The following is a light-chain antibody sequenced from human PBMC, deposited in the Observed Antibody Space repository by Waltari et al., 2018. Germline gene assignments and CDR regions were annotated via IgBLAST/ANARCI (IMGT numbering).Light chain of an antibody. CDR3: QVWDTRSDHWV. CDR2: DNY. V-gene: IGLV3-21*01. J-gene: IGLJ3*02. CDR1: NIGRTT. Sequence: SYVLTQPPSVSVAPGATARMTCGGNNIGRTTVHWYQQMSGQAPVLVIFDNYDRPSGIPERFSGSNSGNTATLTINRVEAGDEADYYCQVWDTRSDHWVFGGGTKLTVL.